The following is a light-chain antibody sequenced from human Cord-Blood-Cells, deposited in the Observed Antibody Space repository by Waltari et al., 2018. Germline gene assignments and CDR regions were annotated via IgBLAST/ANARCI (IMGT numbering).Light chain of an antibody. CDR2: AAS. Sequence: DIQMPLPPSPLSASVGYTVTTTCRASQSISSYLNWYQQKPGKAPKLLIYAASSLQSGVPSRFSGSGSGTDFTLTISSLQPEDFATYYCQQYYSTPITFGQGTRLEIK. CDR3: QQYYSTPIT. J-gene: IGKJ5*01. CDR1: QSISSY. V-gene: IGKV1-39*01.